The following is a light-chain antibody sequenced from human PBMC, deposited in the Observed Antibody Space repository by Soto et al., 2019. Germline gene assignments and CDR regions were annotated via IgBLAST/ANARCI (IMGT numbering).Light chain of an antibody. CDR2: GDT. Sequence: QSVLTQPPSVSGAPGQRVTISCTGSSSNIGAGYDVHWYQQLPGPAPKLLIYGDTNRPSGVPDRFSGSKSATSASLVITGLQAEDEADYYCQSYDTARNVYVVFGGGTKLTVL. V-gene: IGLV1-40*01. CDR3: QSYDTARNVYVV. J-gene: IGLJ2*01. CDR1: SSNIGAGYD.